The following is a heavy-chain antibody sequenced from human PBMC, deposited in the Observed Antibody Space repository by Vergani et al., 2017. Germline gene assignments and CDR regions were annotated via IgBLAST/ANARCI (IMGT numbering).Heavy chain of an antibody. V-gene: IGHV3-11*01. CDR3: ARDHRDYNNYPGTFDI. CDR2: ISNSGNTI. Sequence: QVQLVESGGGLVKPGGSLRLSCAASGFSFSDHYMTWTRQAPGKGLEWFSFISNSGNTIEYADSVKGRFSISRDNAKSSLFLQMDSLRAEDTAVYYCARDHRDYNNYPGTFDIWGQGSMVTVSS. D-gene: IGHD5-24*01. CDR1: GFSFSDHY. J-gene: IGHJ3*02.